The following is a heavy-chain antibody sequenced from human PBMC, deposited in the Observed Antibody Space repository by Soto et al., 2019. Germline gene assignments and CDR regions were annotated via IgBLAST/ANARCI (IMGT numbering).Heavy chain of an antibody. J-gene: IGHJ4*02. CDR2: ISASGAST. CDR3: AKDQEYSYGYFDY. Sequence: EVQLLESGGGLVQPGGSLRLSCAASGFTFSSYAMSWVRQAPGKGLEWVSAISASGASTYYADSVKGRFTISRDNSKNTLYLQMNSLRAEDTAVDYCAKDQEYSYGYFDYWGQGTLVTVSS. CDR1: GFTFSSYA. V-gene: IGHV3-23*01. D-gene: IGHD5-18*01.